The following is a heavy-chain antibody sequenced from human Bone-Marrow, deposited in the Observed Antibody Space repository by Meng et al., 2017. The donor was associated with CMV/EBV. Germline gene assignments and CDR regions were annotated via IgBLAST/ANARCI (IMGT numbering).Heavy chain of an antibody. CDR2: INPNSGGT. D-gene: IGHD3-22*01. J-gene: IGHJ4*02. CDR3: ARGRNYYDSSGYHPFDY. Sequence: QVQRVQSWAEVKKPGASVKVSCKASGYTFSGYYIHWVRQAPGQGLEWMGWINPNSGGTNYAQNFRGRVTMTRDTSISTPYMELSRLRSDDTAVYYCARGRNYYDSSGYHPFDYWGQGTLVTVSS. V-gene: IGHV1-2*02. CDR1: GYTFSGYY.